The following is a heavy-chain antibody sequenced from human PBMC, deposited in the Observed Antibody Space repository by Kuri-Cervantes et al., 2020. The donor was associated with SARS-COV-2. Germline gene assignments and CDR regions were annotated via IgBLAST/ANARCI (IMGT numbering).Heavy chain of an antibody. CDR1: GGSISSDSYY. D-gene: IGHD5-12*01. CDR2: IYTSGST. Sequence: LRLSCTVSGGSISSDSYYWSWIRQPAGKGLEWIGYIYTSGSTNYNPSLKSRVTISVDTSKNQFSLKLSSVTAADTAVYYCARHIVATTKGTKADYWGQGTLVTVSS. J-gene: IGHJ4*02. V-gene: IGHV4-61*09. CDR3: ARHIVATTKGTKADY.